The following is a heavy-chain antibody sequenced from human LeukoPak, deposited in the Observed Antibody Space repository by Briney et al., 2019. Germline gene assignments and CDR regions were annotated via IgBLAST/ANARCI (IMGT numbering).Heavy chain of an antibody. CDR1: GFTFSSYA. V-gene: IGHV3-23*01. CDR3: AKDRRRWLQSQDRDAFDI. Sequence: GGSLRLSCAASGFTFSSYAMSWVRQAPGKGLEWVSAISGSGGSTYYADSVKGRFTISRDNSKNTLYLQMNSLRAEDTAVYYCAKDRRRWLQSQDRDAFDIWGQGTMVTVSS. D-gene: IGHD5-24*01. J-gene: IGHJ3*02. CDR2: ISGSGGST.